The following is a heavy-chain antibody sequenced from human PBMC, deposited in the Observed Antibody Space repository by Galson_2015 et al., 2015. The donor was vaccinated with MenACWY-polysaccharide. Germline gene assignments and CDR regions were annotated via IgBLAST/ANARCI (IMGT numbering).Heavy chain of an antibody. J-gene: IGHJ2*01. CDR2: IRQTGSDK. CDR3: AREHRAIPLCSPSYSHFDL. D-gene: IGHD5-18*01. CDR1: GFTFSRYR. Sequence: SLRLSCAASGFTFSRYRMSWVRQAPGKGLEWVANIRQTGSDKYYVDSVKGRFTISRDNAKNSLYLQMNSLRAEDTAVYYCAREHRAIPLCSPSYSHFDLSGRASLVTVSS. V-gene: IGHV3-7*01.